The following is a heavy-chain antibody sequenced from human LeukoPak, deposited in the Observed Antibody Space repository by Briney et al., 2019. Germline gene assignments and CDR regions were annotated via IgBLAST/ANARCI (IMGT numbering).Heavy chain of an antibody. CDR1: GFAFSSYA. D-gene: IGHD1-26*01. CDR2: ISGSGIST. Sequence: GGSLRLSCAASGFAFSSYAMSWVRQAPGTGLEWVSSISGSGISTYYADSVKGRFTISRDNSKNTLYLQMNSLRAEDTAVYYCAKGDVVAATSSFFDLWGRGTLVTVSS. V-gene: IGHV3-23*01. CDR3: AKGDVVAATSSFFDL. J-gene: IGHJ2*01.